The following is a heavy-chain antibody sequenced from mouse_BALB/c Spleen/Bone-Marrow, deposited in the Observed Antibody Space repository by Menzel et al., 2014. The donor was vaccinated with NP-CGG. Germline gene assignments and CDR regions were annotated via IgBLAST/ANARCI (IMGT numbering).Heavy chain of an antibody. J-gene: IGHJ2*01. Sequence: EVQVVESGAELVKPGASVKSSCTASGFNIKDTYMHWVKQRPEQGLEWIGRIDPANGNTKYDPKFQGKATITADTSSNTAYLQLSSLTSEDTAVYYCARYYYGYYFDYWGQGTTLTVSS. CDR1: GFNIKDTY. D-gene: IGHD1-1*01. V-gene: IGHV14-3*02. CDR2: IDPANGNT. CDR3: ARYYYGYYFDY.